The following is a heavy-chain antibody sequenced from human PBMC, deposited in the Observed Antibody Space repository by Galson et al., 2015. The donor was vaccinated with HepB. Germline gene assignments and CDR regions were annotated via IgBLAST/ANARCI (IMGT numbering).Heavy chain of an antibody. CDR3: ARGRQLDP. D-gene: IGHD3-16*01. CDR1: GFTFSNYA. J-gene: IGHJ5*02. CDR2: ISGSGSDT. V-gene: IGHV3-23*01. Sequence: LRLSCAASGFTFSNYATSWVRQAPGKGLEWVSVISGSGSDTYYTDSVKGRFTISRDNSKNTLFLQMNYLRVEDTAVYYCARGRQLDPWGQGTLVTVSS.